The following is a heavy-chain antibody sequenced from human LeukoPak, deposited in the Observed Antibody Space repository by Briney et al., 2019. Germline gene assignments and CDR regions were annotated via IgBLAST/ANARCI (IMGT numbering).Heavy chain of an antibody. J-gene: IGHJ4*02. D-gene: IGHD4-17*01. Sequence: ASVKVSCKASGYTFTSYAMHWVRQASGKGLEWVGRIRSKANSYATAYAASVKGRFTISRDDSKNTAYLQMNSLKTEDTAVYYCTRLTTVTTSFDYWGQGTLVTVSS. CDR2: IRSKANSYAT. V-gene: IGHV3-73*01. CDR1: GYTFTSYA. CDR3: TRLTTVTTSFDY.